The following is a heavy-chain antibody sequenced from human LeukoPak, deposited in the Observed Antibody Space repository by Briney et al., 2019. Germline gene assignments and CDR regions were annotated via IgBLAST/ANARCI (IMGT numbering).Heavy chain of an antibody. CDR3: AREWGELPDY. J-gene: IGHJ4*02. Sequence: PGGSLRLSCAASGFTFSSYAMHWVRQAPGKGLEYVSAISSNGGSTCYANSVKGRFTISRDNSKNTLYLQMGSLRAEDMAVYYCAREWGELPDYWGQGTLVTVSS. D-gene: IGHD1-26*01. CDR1: GFTFSSYA. V-gene: IGHV3-64*01. CDR2: ISSNGGST.